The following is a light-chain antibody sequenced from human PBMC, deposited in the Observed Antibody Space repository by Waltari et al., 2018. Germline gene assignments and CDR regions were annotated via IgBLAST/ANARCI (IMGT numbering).Light chain of an antibody. J-gene: IGKJ3*01. Sequence: DIQMTQSPSSLSASIGDRVTITCRASQGISNSLAWYQQKPGKTPKLLVYKVFGLQSGVASRFSGSGSGTDYTLTISSLQPEDFATYYCQQYYNTPPSVGPGTKVDI. V-gene: IGKV1-NL1*01. CDR1: QGISNS. CDR3: QQYYNTPPS. CDR2: KVF.